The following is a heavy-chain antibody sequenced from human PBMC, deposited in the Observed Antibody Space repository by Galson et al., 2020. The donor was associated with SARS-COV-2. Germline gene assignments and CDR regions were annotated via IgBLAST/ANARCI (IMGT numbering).Heavy chain of an antibody. Sequence: ASETLSLTCAVSGDSINNYKWTWIRQPPGTGQERIASLYNSGSTNNNPSPARRLTISVDTSKNQFPLKLTSVTAADTALYYCARRVSRPGARAASYFDYWGQGTLVTVSS. V-gene: IGHV4-59*08. D-gene: IGHD6-6*01. J-gene: IGHJ4*02. CDR2: LYNSGST. CDR3: ARRVSRPGARAASYFDY. CDR1: GDSINNYK.